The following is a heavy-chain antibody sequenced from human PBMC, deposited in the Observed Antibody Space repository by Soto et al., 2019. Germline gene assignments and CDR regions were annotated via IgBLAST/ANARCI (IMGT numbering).Heavy chain of an antibody. Sequence: SETLSLTCTVSGGSISSYYWSWIRQPPGKGLEWIGYIYYSGSTNYNPSLKSRVTISVDTSKNQFSLKLSSVTAADTAVYYCARGDYGDAFDIWGQGTMVTVSS. V-gene: IGHV4-59*01. D-gene: IGHD4-17*01. CDR2: IYYSGST. CDR3: ARGDYGDAFDI. CDR1: GGSISSYY. J-gene: IGHJ3*02.